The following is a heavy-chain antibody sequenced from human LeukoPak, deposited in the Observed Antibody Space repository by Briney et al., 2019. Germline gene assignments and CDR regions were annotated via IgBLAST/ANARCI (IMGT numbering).Heavy chain of an antibody. Sequence: ASVKVSCKASGYTFTSYYMHWVRQAPGQGLEWMGWINPHSGDTNYAHKFQGRVTMTRDTSISTAYMELSRLRSDDTAVYYCARVFGIADEFDYWGQGTLVTVSS. J-gene: IGHJ4*02. CDR3: ARVFGIADEFDY. D-gene: IGHD6-13*01. CDR2: INPHSGDT. V-gene: IGHV1-2*07. CDR1: GYTFTSYY.